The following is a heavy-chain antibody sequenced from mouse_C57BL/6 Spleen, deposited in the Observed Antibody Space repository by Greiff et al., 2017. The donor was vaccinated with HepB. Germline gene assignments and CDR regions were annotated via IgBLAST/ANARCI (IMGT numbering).Heavy chain of an antibody. D-gene: IGHD2-2*01. Sequence: VQLQQSGTELVKPGASVKLSCKASGYTFTSYWMHWVKQRPGQGLEWIGNINPSNGGTNYNEKFKSKATLTVDKSSSTAYMQLSSLTSEDSAVYYGAREKEYGDDRVVAYWGQGTLVPVSA. J-gene: IGHJ3*01. CDR2: INPSNGGT. CDR3: AREKEYGDDRVVAY. V-gene: IGHV1-53*01. CDR1: GYTFTSYW.